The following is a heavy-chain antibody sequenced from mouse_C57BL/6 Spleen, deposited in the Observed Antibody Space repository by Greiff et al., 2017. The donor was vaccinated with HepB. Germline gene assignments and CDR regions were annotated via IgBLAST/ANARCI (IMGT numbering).Heavy chain of an antibody. J-gene: IGHJ2*01. V-gene: IGHV1-42*01. Sequence: EVQLQQSGPELVKPGASVKISCKASGYSFTGYYMNWVKQSPEKSLEWIGEINPSTGGTTYNQKFKAKATLTVDKSSSTAYMQLKSLTSEDSAVYYCARYDYDVGFDYWGQGTTLTVSS. CDR3: ARYDYDVGFDY. CDR1: GYSFTGYY. D-gene: IGHD2-4*01. CDR2: INPSTGGT.